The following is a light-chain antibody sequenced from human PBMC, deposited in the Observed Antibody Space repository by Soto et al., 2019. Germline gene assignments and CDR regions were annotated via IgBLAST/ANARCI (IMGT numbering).Light chain of an antibody. CDR3: QKCKVAPFT. Sequence: ILMTQSPSSLSAFVGDRVTITCRASQDIGNFLAWYQQKPGKVPKLLIYAASTLQSGVPSRFICSGSGTDFTLTISGLQPEDVATYYCQKCKVAPFTFGGGTKVEIK. CDR1: QDIGNF. CDR2: AAS. V-gene: IGKV1-27*01. J-gene: IGKJ4*01.